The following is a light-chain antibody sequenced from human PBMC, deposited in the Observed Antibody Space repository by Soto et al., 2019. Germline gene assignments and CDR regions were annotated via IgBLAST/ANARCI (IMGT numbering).Light chain of an antibody. Sequence: EIVLTQSPATLSLSPWERATLSCRASQSVSGYLAWYQQKPGQAPRLLIYDASKRATGIPARFSGSGFGTDFTLTISSLQPEDFAVYYCHQRSNWPPTFGGGTKVDIK. V-gene: IGKV3-11*01. CDR2: DAS. J-gene: IGKJ4*01. CDR3: HQRSNWPPT. CDR1: QSVSGY.